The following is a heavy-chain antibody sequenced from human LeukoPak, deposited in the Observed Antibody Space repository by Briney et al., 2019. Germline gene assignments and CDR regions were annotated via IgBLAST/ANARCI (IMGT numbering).Heavy chain of an antibody. CDR3: ARTTGITGTTPLDY. Sequence: GASVKVSCKASGYTFTSYGISWVRRAPGQGLEWMGWISAYNGNTNYAQKLQGRVTMTTDTSTSTAYMELRSLRSDDTAVYYCARTTGITGTTPLDYWGQGTLVTVSS. CDR2: ISAYNGNT. CDR1: GYTFTSYG. J-gene: IGHJ4*02. D-gene: IGHD1-7*01. V-gene: IGHV1-18*01.